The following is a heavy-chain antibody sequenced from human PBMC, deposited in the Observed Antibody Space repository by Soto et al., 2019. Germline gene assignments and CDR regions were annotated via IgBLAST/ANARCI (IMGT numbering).Heavy chain of an antibody. CDR1: GGTFSSYA. Sequence: SVKVSCKASGGTFSSYAISWVRQAPGQGLEWMGGIIPIFGTANYAQKFQGRVTITADESTSTAYMELSSLRSEDTAVYYCARDNYYDRILFDYWGQGTLVTVSS. V-gene: IGHV1-69*13. CDR3: ARDNYYDRILFDY. J-gene: IGHJ4*02. D-gene: IGHD3-22*01. CDR2: IIPIFGTA.